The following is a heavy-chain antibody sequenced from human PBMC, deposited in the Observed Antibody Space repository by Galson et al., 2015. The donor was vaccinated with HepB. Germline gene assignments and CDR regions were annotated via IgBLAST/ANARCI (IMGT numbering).Heavy chain of an antibody. V-gene: IGHV7-4-1*02. CDR2: INTNTGNP. D-gene: IGHD6-19*01. J-gene: IGHJ4*02. CDR3: ASPSSSYSSGSDY. Sequence: SVKVSCKASGYTFANFAMNWVRQAPGQGLEWMGWINTNTGNPTYAQGFTGRFVFSLDTSVNTAYLQISSPKTEDTAVYYCASPSSSYSSGSDYWGQGTLVTVSS. CDR1: GYTFANFA.